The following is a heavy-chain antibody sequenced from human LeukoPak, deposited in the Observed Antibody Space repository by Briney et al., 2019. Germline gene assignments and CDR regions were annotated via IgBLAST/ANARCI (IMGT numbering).Heavy chain of an antibody. Sequence: SETLSLTCTVSGGSISSYYWSWIRQPPGKGLEWIGYIYYSGSTNYNPSLKSRVTISVDTSKNQFSLKLSSVTAADTAVYYCASYDFWSGYSPDWGQGTLVTVSS. D-gene: IGHD3-3*01. CDR2: IYYSGST. J-gene: IGHJ4*02. V-gene: IGHV4-59*12. CDR3: ASYDFWSGYSPD. CDR1: GGSISSYY.